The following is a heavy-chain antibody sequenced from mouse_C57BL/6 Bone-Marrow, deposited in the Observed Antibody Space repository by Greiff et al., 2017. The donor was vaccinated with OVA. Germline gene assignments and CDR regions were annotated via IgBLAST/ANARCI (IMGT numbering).Heavy chain of an antibody. J-gene: IGHJ2*01. D-gene: IGHD2-4*01. V-gene: IGHV1-81*01. Sequence: QVQLKQSGAELARPGASVKLSCKASGYTFTSYGISWVKQRTGQGLEWIGEIYPRSGNTYYNEKFKGKATLTADKSSSTAYMELRSLTSEDSAVYFCARRDYDYAFDDWGQGTTLTVSS. CDR1: GYTFTSYG. CDR3: ARRDYDYAFDD. CDR2: IYPRSGNT.